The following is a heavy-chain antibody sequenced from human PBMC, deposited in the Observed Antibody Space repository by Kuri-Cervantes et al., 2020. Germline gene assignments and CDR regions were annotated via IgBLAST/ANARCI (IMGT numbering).Heavy chain of an antibody. CDR3: AKGGGRNFYYYMDV. Sequence: GGSLRLSCAASGFTFDDYAMHWVRQAPGKGLEWVSLISWDGGSTYYADSVKGRFTISRDNSKNTLYLQVNSLRAEDTAVYYCAKGGGRNFYYYMDVWGKGTTVTVSS. J-gene: IGHJ6*03. D-gene: IGHD1-14*01. CDR1: GFTFDDYA. CDR2: ISWDGGST. V-gene: IGHV3-43D*04.